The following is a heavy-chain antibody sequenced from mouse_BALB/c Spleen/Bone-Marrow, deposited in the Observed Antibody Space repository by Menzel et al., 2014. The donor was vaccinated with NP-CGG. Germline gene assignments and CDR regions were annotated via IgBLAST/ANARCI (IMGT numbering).Heavy chain of an antibody. CDR1: GYSFTGYS. CDR2: INPYNGDT. V-gene: IGHV1-20*02. Sequence: VQLQQSGPELVKPGASVKISCKASGYSFTGYSMNWVMQSHGKSLEWIGRINPYNGDTFYSQKFKGKATLTVDKSSSTAHMELRSLASEDSAVYYCARSGYYGSSYFDYWGQGTTLTVSS. J-gene: IGHJ2*01. CDR3: ARSGYYGSSYFDY. D-gene: IGHD1-1*01.